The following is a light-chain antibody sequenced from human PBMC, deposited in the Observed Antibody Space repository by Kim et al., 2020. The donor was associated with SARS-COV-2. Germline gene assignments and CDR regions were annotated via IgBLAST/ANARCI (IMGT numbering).Light chain of an antibody. V-gene: IGLV1-47*01. CDR2: RNN. J-gene: IGLJ2*01. CDR3: AAWDDSLSGGV. CDR1: IPNHGTNF. Sequence: GQSFTTSCSGSIPNHGTNFVCWYQQLPGTAPKLPIYRNNQQPSGVPDRFSGSKSGTSAPLAISGLRSEDEADYYCAAWDDSLSGGVFGGGTQLTVL.